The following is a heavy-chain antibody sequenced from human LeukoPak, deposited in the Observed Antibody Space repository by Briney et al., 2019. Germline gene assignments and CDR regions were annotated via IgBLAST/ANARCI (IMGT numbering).Heavy chain of an antibody. CDR1: GRSISSYY. J-gene: IGHJ4*02. D-gene: IGHD6-19*01. V-gene: IGHV4-4*07. CDR3: ARQIAVDGKAGFDY. CDR2: IYSSGST. Sequence: RSETLSLTCTVSGRSISSYYWSWIRQPAGKGLEWIGHIYSSGSTNYNPSLKSRVTMSVDTSKNQFSLRLSSVTAADTAVYYCARQIAVDGKAGFDYWGQGSPGSVSS.